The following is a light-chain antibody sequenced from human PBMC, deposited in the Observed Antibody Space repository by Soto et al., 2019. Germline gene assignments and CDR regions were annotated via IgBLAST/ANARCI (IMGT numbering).Light chain of an antibody. V-gene: IGKV3-15*01. J-gene: IGKJ1*01. CDR2: DAS. CDR1: QSISNN. Sequence: EIVMTQSPATLSVSPGERATLSCRASQSISNNLAWYQQKPGQAPRLLIYDASARATGIPVRVSGSGSGTEFTLTNSRLQSEDFAVYFRQQFNNRAPTFGQGTKVDIK. CDR3: QQFNNRAPT.